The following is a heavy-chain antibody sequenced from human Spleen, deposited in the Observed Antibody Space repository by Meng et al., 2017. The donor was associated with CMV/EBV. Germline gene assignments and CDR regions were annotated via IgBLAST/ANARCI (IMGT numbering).Heavy chain of an antibody. CDR3: AREKVFEYSSQYDAFDI. Sequence: ASVKVSCKASGYTFTGYYMHWVRQAPGQGLEWMGWINPNSGGTNYAQKFQGRVTMTGDTSISTAYMELSRLRSDDTAVYYCAREKVFEYSSQYDAFDIWAQGTMVTVSS. CDR2: INPNSGGT. J-gene: IGHJ3*02. CDR1: GYTFTGYY. V-gene: IGHV1-2*02. D-gene: IGHD6-6*01.